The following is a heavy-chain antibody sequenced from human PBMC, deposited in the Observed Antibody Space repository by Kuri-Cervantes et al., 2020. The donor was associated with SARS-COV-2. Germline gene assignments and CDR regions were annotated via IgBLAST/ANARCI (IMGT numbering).Heavy chain of an antibody. J-gene: IGHJ6*03. Sequence: GGSLRLSCAASGFTFSSYWMSWVRQAPGKGLEWVANIKQDGSEKYYVDSVRGRFTISRDNAKNSLYLQMNSLRAEDTAVYYCAKKGVGSSTSTVYYYYYMDVWGKGTTVTVSS. CDR2: IKQDGSEK. CDR1: GFTFSSYW. D-gene: IGHD2-2*01. CDR3: AKKGVGSSTSTVYYYYYMDV. V-gene: IGHV3-7*03.